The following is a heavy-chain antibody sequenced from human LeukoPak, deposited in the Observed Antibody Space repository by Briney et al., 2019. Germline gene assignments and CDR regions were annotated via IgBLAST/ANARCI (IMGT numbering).Heavy chain of an antibody. V-gene: IGHV3-72*01. CDR2: IRNKAHGYTT. CDR3: SREVNGDWFDP. J-gene: IGHJ5*02. CDR1: GFTFTDHY. D-gene: IGHD2-8*01. Sequence: PGGSLRLSCAASGFTFTDHYIVWVRQAPGKGLEWVGRIRNKAHGYTTQYAASVQGRFTFSRDDSTNSLYLQMNSLKTEDTAVYYCSREVNGDWFDPWGQGTLVTVSS.